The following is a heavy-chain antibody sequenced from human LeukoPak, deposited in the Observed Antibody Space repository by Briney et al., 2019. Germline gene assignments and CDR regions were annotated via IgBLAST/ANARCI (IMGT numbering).Heavy chain of an antibody. Sequence: PGGSLRLSCAASGFTFSSYAMSWVRQAPGKGLEWVSALSGSGSNTYYADSVKGRFIISRDNSKNTLYLQMNSLRAEDTAVYYCAKDRRPTTVVTYPSDWGQGTLVTVSS. CDR1: GFTFSSYA. J-gene: IGHJ4*02. V-gene: IGHV3-23*01. CDR2: LSGSGSNT. D-gene: IGHD4-11*01. CDR3: AKDRRPTTVVTYPSD.